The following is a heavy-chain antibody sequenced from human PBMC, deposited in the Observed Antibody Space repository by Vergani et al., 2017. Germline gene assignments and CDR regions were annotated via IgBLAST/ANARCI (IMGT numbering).Heavy chain of an antibody. D-gene: IGHD5-24*01. CDR3: ARPSRDGYNYFDY. CDR2: IYISEST. V-gene: IGHV4-4*07. Sequence: QVQLQESGPGLVKPSETLSLTCTVSGGSINTYYWNWIRQPAGKGLEWIGRIYISESTNYNPSLKSRVTISVDTSKNQFSLKLSSVTAADTAVYYCARPSRDGYNYFDYWGQGTLVTVSS. CDR1: GGSINTYY. J-gene: IGHJ4*02.